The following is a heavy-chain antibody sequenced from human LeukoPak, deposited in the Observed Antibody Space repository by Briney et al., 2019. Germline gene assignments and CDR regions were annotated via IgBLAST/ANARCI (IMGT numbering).Heavy chain of an antibody. CDR3: AREIFNGFDI. CDR2: TSYDGSNK. Sequence: PGGSLRLSCAGSGFTFRSYAMHWVRQAPGKGLEWVAVTSYDGSNKDYADSVKGRFTISRDNSKNTLFLQMNSLRAEDTAVYYRAREIFNGFDIWGQGTMVTVSS. V-gene: IGHV3-30-3*01. J-gene: IGHJ3*02. CDR1: GFTFRSYA.